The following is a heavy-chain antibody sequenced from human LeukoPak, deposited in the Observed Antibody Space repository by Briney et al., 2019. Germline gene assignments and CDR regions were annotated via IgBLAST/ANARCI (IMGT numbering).Heavy chain of an antibody. D-gene: IGHD2-2*01. J-gene: IGHJ4*02. V-gene: IGHV1-2*02. CDR3: AREPGGRKYCSSTSCPDYFDY. Sequence: GASVKVSCKASEYTFTGYYMHWVRQAPGQGLEWMGWINPNSGGTNYAQKFQGRVTMTRDTSISTAYMELSRLRSDDTAVYYCAREPGGRKYCSSTSCPDYFDYWGQGTLVTVSS. CDR1: EYTFTGYY. CDR2: INPNSGGT.